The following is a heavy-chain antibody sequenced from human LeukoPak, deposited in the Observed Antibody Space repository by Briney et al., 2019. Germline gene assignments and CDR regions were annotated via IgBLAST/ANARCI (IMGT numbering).Heavy chain of an antibody. V-gene: IGHV1-2*02. J-gene: IGHJ4*02. Sequence: ASVKVSCKASGYTFTGYYMHWVRQAPGQGLEWMGWINPNSGGTNYAQKFQGRVTMTRDTSIGTAYTELSRLRSDDTAVYYCATLPLQYCGGDCYFDYWGQGTLVTVSS. D-gene: IGHD2-21*02. CDR1: GYTFTGYY. CDR2: INPNSGGT. CDR3: ATLPLQYCGGDCYFDY.